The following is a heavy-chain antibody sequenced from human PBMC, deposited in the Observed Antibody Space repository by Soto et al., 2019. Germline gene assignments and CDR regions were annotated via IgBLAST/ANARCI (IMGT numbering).Heavy chain of an antibody. CDR1: GFIFSTYG. CDR2: ISYDGSNE. J-gene: IGHJ5*02. Sequence: PGGSLRLSCAASGFIFSTYGIHWVRQAPGKGLEWVAVISYDGSNEYYADSVKGRFTISRDNSKNTLYLQMNSLRAEDTAVYYCAKVPPRELLSTPWFDPGDQETLFTVSS. D-gene: IGHD1-26*01. V-gene: IGHV3-30*18. CDR3: AKVPPRELLSTPWFDP.